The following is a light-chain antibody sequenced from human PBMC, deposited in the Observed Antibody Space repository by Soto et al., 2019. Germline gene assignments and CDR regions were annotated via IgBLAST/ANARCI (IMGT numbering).Light chain of an antibody. CDR3: CSYAGDYFYV. V-gene: IGLV2-11*01. Sequence: QFVLTQPPSVSRSPGQSVTISFTGTSKYVGSYNDVSWYQQHPDKAPKLMIFDVTKRPSGVPDRFSGSKSGNTASLTISGLQAEDEADYSCCSYAGDYFYVFGTGTKVTV. CDR1: SKYVGSYND. CDR2: DVT. J-gene: IGLJ1*01.